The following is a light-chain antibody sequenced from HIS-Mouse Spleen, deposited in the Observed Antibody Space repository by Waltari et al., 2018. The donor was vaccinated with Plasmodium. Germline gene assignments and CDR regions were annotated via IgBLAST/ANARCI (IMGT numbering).Light chain of an antibody. J-gene: IGKJ1*01. V-gene: IGKV1-5*03. CDR2: KAS. CDR3: QPYNSYSWT. Sequence: DIQMTQSPSTLSASVGDRVTITCRPSQRISSRLAWYQQKPGKAPKLLSYKASSLESGVPSRFSGSGAGTEVTLTISSLQPDDFATYYCQPYNSYSWTFGQGTKVEIK. CDR1: QRISSR.